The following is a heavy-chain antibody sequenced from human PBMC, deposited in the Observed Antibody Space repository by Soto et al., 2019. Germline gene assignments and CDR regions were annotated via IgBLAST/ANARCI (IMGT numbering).Heavy chain of an antibody. V-gene: IGHV1-8*01. CDR2: MNPKSANT. CDR3: ARSPSWETTVTPYYLDY. Sequence: QVQLVQSGAEVKKPGASVKVSCKASRYTFISYDINWVRQATGQGLEWMGWMNPKSANTGYAQNFQGRVTITRNTSISTAYMELSSLRSEDTAVYYCARSPSWETTVTPYYLDYWGQGTLVTVSS. D-gene: IGHD4-4*01. CDR1: RYTFISYD. J-gene: IGHJ4*02.